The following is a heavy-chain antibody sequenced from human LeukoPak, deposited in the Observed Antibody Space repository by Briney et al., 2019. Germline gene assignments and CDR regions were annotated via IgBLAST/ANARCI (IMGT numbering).Heavy chain of an antibody. CDR2: INPSGGST. J-gene: IGHJ5*02. V-gene: IGHV1-46*01. CDR3: ARDRDSSGWRENWFDP. D-gene: IGHD3-22*01. CDR1: GYTFTSYY. Sequence: GAPVKVSCKASGYTFTSYYMHWVRQAPGQGLEWMGIINPSGGSTSYAQKFQGRVTMTRDMSTSTVYMELSSLRSEDTAVYYCARDRDSSGWRENWFDPWGQGTLVTVSS.